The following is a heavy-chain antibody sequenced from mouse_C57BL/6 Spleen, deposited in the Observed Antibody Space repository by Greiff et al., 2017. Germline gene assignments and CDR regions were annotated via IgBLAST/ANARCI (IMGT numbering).Heavy chain of an antibody. CDR1: GYAFSSYW. CDR3: AREWEDGYGYEYYFDY. V-gene: IGHV1-80*01. Sequence: VQLQQSGAELVKPGASVKISCKASGYAFSSYWMNWVKQRPGKGLEWIGQIYPGDGDTNYNGKFKGKATLTADKSSSTAYMQLSSLTSEDSAVYFCAREWEDGYGYEYYFDYWGQGTTLTVSS. J-gene: IGHJ2*01. D-gene: IGHD2-2*01. CDR2: IYPGDGDT.